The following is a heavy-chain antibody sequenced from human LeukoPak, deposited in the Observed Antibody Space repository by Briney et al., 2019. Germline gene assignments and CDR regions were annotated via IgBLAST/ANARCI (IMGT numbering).Heavy chain of an antibody. V-gene: IGHV1-18*01. J-gene: IGHJ4*02. CDR2: ICAYNGNT. CDR1: GYTFTFYG. D-gene: IGHD3-22*01. CDR3: AREGIEYYYDSSGYYLFDY. Sequence: ASVKVSCKASGYTFTFYGISWVRQAPGQGLEWMGWICAYNGNTNYAQKLQGRVTMTTDTSTSTAYMELRSLRSDDTAVYYCAREGIEYYYDSSGYYLFDYWGQGTLVTVSS.